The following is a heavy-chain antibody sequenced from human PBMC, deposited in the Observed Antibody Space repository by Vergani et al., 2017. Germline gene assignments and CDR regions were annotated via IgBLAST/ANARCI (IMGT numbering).Heavy chain of an antibody. V-gene: IGHV1-46*01. CDR1: GYTFTSYY. CDR2: INPSGGST. CDR3: ARVEVGATGAFDI. D-gene: IGHD1-26*01. J-gene: IGHJ3*02. Sequence: QVQLVQSGAEVKKPGASVKVSCKASGYTFTSYYIHWVRQAPGQGLEWMGIINPSGGSTSYAQKFQGRVTMTRDTSTSTVYTELSSLRSEDTAVYYCARVEVGATGAFDIWGQGTMVTVSS.